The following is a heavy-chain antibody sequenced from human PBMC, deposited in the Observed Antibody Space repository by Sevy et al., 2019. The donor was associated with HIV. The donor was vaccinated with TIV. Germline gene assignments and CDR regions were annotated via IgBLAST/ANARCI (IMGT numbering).Heavy chain of an antibody. D-gene: IGHD3-22*01. CDR1: GDTFNNYH. V-gene: IGHV1-46*02. CDR3: ARAPSWYDRSGYNALDI. Sequence: ASVKVSCKASGDTFNNYHVHWVRQAPGQGLEWMGIINPSGGTTSYAQKFQGRVTMTRDTSTSTVYMELSSLRSEDTAVYYCARAPSWYDRSGYNALDIWGQGTMVTVSS. J-gene: IGHJ3*02. CDR2: INPSGGTT.